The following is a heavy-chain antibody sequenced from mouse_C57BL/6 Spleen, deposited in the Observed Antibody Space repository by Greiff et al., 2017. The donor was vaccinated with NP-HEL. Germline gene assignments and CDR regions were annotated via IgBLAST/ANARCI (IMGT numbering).Heavy chain of an antibody. CDR3: ARTTVPYYYALDD. Sequence: QVQLQQPGAELVMPGASVKLSCKASGYTFTSYWMHWVKQRPGQGLEWIGEIDPSDSYTNYNQKFKGKSTLTVDKSSSTAYMQLSSLTSEDSAVYYCARTTVPYYYALDDWGKGTSVTVSS. V-gene: IGHV1-69*01. CDR2: IDPSDSYT. D-gene: IGHD1-1*01. CDR1: GYTFTSYW. J-gene: IGHJ4*01.